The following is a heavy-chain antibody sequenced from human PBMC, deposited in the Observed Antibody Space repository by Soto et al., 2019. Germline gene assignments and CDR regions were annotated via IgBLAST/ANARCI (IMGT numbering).Heavy chain of an antibody. CDR1: GFTFSGSA. CDR2: ITSKANTYAT. J-gene: IGHJ4*02. CDR3: ASKSFSLLIDY. V-gene: IGHV3-73*01. Sequence: EVHLVESGGGLVQPGGSLKLSCATSGFTFSGSAIHWVRQASGKGLEWVGRITSKANTYATAYAASVKGRFTISRDDSKNTAYLQMNSLKTEDTAVYYCASKSFSLLIDYWGQGTLVTVSS.